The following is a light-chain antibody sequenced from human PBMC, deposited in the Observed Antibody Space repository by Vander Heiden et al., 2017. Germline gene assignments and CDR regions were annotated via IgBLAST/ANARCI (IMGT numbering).Light chain of an antibody. Sequence: DIVMTQSPDSLAVSLGARATINCKSSQSFLYSSNNKNYLAWYQQKPGQPPKLLIYWASTRESGVPDRFSGSGSGTDFTLTISSLQAEDVAVYYCQQYYSTPQTFGQGTKVEIK. CDR1: QSFLYSSNNKNY. CDR3: QQYYSTPQT. J-gene: IGKJ1*01. V-gene: IGKV4-1*01. CDR2: WAS.